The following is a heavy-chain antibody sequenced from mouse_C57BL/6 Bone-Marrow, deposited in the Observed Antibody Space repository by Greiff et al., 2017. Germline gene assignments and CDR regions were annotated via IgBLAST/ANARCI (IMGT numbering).Heavy chain of an antibody. V-gene: IGHV5-15*01. CDR3: ARHEYYGSSFDY. D-gene: IGHD1-1*01. CDR2: ISNLAYSI. Sequence: DVKLVESGGGLVQPGGSLKLSCAASGFTFSDYGMAWVRQAPRKGPEWVAFISNLAYSIYYADTVTGRFTISRENAKNTLYLEMSSLRSEDTAMYYCARHEYYGSSFDYWGQGTTLTVSS. CDR1: GFTFSDYG. J-gene: IGHJ2*01.